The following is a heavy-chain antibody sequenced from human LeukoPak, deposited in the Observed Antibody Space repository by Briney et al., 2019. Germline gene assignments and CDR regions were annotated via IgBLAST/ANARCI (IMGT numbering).Heavy chain of an antibody. Sequence: GGSLRLSCAASGFTFSDYYMSWIRQAPGKGLEWVSYISTSGRHTYYAYSVKGRFTISRDNAKKSLSLQMNSLRAEDTAVYYCARERRNSGYAVDYWGQGTLVTVSS. CDR1: GFTFSDYY. D-gene: IGHD5-12*01. V-gene: IGHV3-11*05. CDR3: ARERRNSGYAVDY. J-gene: IGHJ4*02. CDR2: ISTSGRHT.